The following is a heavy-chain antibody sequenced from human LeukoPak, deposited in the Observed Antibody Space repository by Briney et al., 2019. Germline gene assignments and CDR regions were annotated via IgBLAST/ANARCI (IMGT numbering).Heavy chain of an antibody. CDR3: AKDSDYGVAFNV. V-gene: IGHV3-30*02. J-gene: IGHJ3*01. CDR1: GFTSSTYG. CDR2: IRYDGSSK. Sequence: GGSLRVSCAASGFTSSTYGMHWVRQAPGKGLEWVAFIRYDGSSKNYADSVKGRFTISRDNSRNTLYLQMNSLRAEDTAVYYCAKDSDYGVAFNVCGQGTMVTVSA. D-gene: IGHD4-17*01.